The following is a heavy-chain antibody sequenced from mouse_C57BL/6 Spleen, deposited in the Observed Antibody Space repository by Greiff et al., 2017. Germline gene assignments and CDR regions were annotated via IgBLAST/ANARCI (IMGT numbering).Heavy chain of an antibody. V-gene: IGHV1-53*01. CDR3: ASYDYDVDWYFDV. J-gene: IGHJ1*03. CDR2: INPSNGGT. CDR1: GYTFTSYW. D-gene: IGHD2-4*01. Sequence: QVQLQQPGTELVKPGAPVKLSCKASGYTFTSYWMHWVKQRPGQGLEWIGNINPSNGGTNYNEKFKSKATLTVDKSSSTAYMQLSSLTSEDSAVYYCASYDYDVDWYFDVWGTGTTVTVSS.